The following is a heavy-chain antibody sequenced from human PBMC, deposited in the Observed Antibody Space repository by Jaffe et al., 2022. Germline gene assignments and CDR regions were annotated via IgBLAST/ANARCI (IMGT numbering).Heavy chain of an antibody. J-gene: IGHJ3*02. D-gene: IGHD3-10*01. CDR3: VRYFSSGNPPAFDI. Sequence: QVQLQESGPGLVKPSEMLSLTCTVSGGSISGYYWSWIRQPPGKGLEWIGYIYYTGSTNYNPSLMSRLTISLDTSKSQFSLRLSSVTAADTAVYFCVRYFSSGNPPAFDIWGQGTMVTVSS. CDR2: IYYTGST. CDR1: GGSISGYY. V-gene: IGHV4-59*01.